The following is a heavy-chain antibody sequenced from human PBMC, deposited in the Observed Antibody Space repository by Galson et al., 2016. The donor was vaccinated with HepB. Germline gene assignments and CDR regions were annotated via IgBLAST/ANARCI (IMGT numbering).Heavy chain of an antibody. CDR1: GFTLSSCS. CDR2: ISGSGGNA. CDR3: ARARRFYDAFNM. Sequence: SLRLSCAASGFTLSSCSMDWVRQAPGKGLEWVALISGSGGNAYYADSVKRRFAISRDNSRGTLVLQMGSLIAEDTAMYYCARARRFYDAFNMWGQGTMVSVSS. J-gene: IGHJ3*02. V-gene: IGHV3-23*01. D-gene: IGHD2/OR15-2a*01.